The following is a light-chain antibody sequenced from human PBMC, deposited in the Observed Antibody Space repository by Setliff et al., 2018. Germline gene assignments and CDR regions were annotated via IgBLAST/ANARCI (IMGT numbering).Light chain of an antibody. V-gene: IGLV2-23*02. CDR1: SSDVGGYNR. CDR2: DVN. CDR3: YSYAGGDTYAI. J-gene: IGLJ2*01. Sequence: QSVLAQPPSASGSPGQSVTISCTGTSSDVGGYNRVSWYQQYPGKAPKVMIYDVNKRPSGVSNRFSGSKSVNTASLTISGLQAEDEGDYYCYSYAGGDTYAIFGGGTKVTVL.